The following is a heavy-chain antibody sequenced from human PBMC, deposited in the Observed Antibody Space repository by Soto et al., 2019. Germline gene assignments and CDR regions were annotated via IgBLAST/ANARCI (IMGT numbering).Heavy chain of an antibody. CDR3: AKVYVGAARNEAPNGMDV. Sequence: GGSLRLSCAASGFTFSSYAMSWVRQAPGKGLEWVSAISGSGGSTYYADSVKGRFTISRDNSKNTLYLQMNSLRAEDTAVYYCAKVYVGAARNEAPNGMDVWGQGTTVTVSS. D-gene: IGHD6-6*01. CDR2: ISGSGGST. V-gene: IGHV3-23*01. J-gene: IGHJ6*02. CDR1: GFTFSSYA.